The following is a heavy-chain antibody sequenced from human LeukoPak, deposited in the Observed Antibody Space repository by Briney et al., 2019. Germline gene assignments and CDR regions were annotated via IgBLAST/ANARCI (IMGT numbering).Heavy chain of an antibody. CDR3: ARWKPRSDALDV. J-gene: IGHJ3*01. Sequence: GGSLRLSCAASGFTVSSKYMSWVRQTPGEGLEWVSSISTRDTFINYADSVKGRFTISRDNAKNSLFLQMTSLRAEDTAMYYCARWKPRSDALDVWGKGTMVMVSS. CDR1: GFTVSSKY. D-gene: IGHD1-1*01. V-gene: IGHV3-21*01. CDR2: ISTRDTFI.